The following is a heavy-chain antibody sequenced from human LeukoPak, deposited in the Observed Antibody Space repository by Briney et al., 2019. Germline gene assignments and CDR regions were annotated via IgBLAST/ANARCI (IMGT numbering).Heavy chain of an antibody. J-gene: IGHJ3*02. V-gene: IGHV4-34*01. CDR2: INRSGST. Sequence: SETLSLTCAVYGGSFSGYYWSWIRQPPGKGLEWIGEINRSGSTNYNPSLKSRVTISVDTSKNQFSLKLSSVTAADTAVYYCARDHVLRYFDWLKSGAFDIWGQGTMVTVSS. CDR1: GGSFSGYY. CDR3: ARDHVLRYFDWLKSGAFDI. D-gene: IGHD3-9*01.